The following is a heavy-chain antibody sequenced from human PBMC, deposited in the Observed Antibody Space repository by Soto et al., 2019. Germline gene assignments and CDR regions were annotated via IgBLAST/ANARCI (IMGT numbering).Heavy chain of an antibody. CDR1: GGSFSGYY. V-gene: IGHV4-34*01. D-gene: IGHD3-3*01. CDR3: ASLYDFWSGYYPY. CDR2: INHSGST. J-gene: IGHJ4*02. Sequence: SETLSLTCAVYGGSFSGYYWSWIRQPPGKGLEWIGEINHSGSTNYNPSLKSRVTISVDTSKNQFSLTLSSVTAADTAVYYCASLYDFWSGYYPYWGQGTLVTVSS.